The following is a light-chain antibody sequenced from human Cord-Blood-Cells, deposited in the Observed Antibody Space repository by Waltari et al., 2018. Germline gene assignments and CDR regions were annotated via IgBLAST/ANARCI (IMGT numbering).Light chain of an antibody. CDR3: CSYAGSSTNWV. V-gene: IGLV2-23*01. CDR2: EGS. J-gene: IGLJ3*02. CDR1: SSDVGSYNL. Sequence: QSALPQPASVSGSPGQSITISCTGTSSDVGSYNLVSWYQQHPGKAPKLMIYEGSKRPSGVSNRFSGSKSGNTASLTISGLQAEDEADYYCCSYAGSSTNWVFGGGTNLTVL.